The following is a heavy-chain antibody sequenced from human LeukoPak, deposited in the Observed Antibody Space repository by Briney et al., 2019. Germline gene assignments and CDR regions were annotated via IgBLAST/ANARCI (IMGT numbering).Heavy chain of an antibody. CDR3: ASDRAYSQFDY. Sequence: GGSLRLSCAASGFTFDDYAMHWVRQAPGKGLEWVASIKEDGSDTNYVGSVRGRFTVSRDNTKNSLYLQMNSLRADDTAVYYCASDRAYSQFDYWGQGTLVTVSS. CDR2: IKEDGSDT. V-gene: IGHV3-7*01. J-gene: IGHJ4*02. CDR1: GFTFDDYA. D-gene: IGHD2-15*01.